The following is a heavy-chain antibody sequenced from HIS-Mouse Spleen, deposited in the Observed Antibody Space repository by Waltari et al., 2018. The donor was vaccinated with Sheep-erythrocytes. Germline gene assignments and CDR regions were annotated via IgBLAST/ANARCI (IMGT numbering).Heavy chain of an antibody. CDR2: IYPCYSDN. V-gene: IGHV5-51*01. CDR1: GYSFTSYW. J-gene: IGHJ3*02. Sequence: EVQLVQSGAEVKKPGESLKISCKGSGYSFTSYWIGWVRQMPGKGLEWMGIIYPCYSDNSYSPSVQGQDTISADKAISTAYLQWSSLKASDTAMYYCARQTYYDFWSGYYTDAFDIWGQGTMVTVSS. D-gene: IGHD3-3*01. CDR3: ARQTYYDFWSGYYTDAFDI.